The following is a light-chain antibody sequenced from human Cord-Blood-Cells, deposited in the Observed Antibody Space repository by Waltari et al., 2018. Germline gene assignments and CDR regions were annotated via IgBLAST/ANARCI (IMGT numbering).Light chain of an antibody. CDR2: EDN. CDR3: QSYDSSNRV. CDR1: SGSIASNY. V-gene: IGLV6-57*02. Sequence: NFMLTQPHSVSESPGKTVTISCTGSSGSIASNYVQWYQQLPGSAPTTVIYEDNQRPSGVPDRFSGSIDSSSNSASLTISGLKTEDEADYYCQSYDSSNRVFGGGTKLTVL. J-gene: IGLJ3*02.